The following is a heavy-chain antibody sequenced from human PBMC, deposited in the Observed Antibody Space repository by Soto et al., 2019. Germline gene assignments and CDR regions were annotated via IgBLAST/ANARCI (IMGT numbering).Heavy chain of an antibody. CDR2: IYHSGST. J-gene: IGHJ4*02. CDR1: GGSISSGGYS. V-gene: IGHV4-30-2*01. CDR3: ARGPYYDFWSGYLRTLFDY. Sequence: SETLSLTCAVSGGSISSGGYSWSWIRQQPGKGLEWIGYIYHSGSTYYNPSLKSRVTISVDRSKNQFSLKLSSVTAADTAVYYCARGPYYDFWSGYLRTLFDYWGQGTLVTVAS. D-gene: IGHD3-3*01.